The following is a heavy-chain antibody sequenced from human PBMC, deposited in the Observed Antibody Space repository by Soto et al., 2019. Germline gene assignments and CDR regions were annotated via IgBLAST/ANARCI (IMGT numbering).Heavy chain of an antibody. CDR2: IIPIFGTA. CDR3: ASPYCSSTSCYRFVYYGMDV. CDR1: GCTFSSYS. J-gene: IGHJ6*02. D-gene: IGHD2-2*02. V-gene: IGHV1-69*13. Sequence: GASVKVSCKASGCTFSSYSISWVRQAPGQGLEWMGGIIPIFGTANYAQKFQGRVTITADESTSTAYMELSSLRSEDTAVYYCASPYCSSTSCYRFVYYGMDVWGQGTTVTVSS.